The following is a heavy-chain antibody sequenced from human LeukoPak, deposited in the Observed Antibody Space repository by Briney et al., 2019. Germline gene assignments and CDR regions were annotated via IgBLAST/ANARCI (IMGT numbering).Heavy chain of an antibody. J-gene: IGHJ4*02. Sequence: PSETLSLTCNVSGGSMTGYYWSWIRQPPGKGLEWIGYTYSSGTTNYNPSLQSRVNISVDTPKNQFTLRVNSLSAADTAVYYCARRIRNWNVYIDKWGQGTLVTVSS. CDR1: GGSMTGYY. CDR2: TYSSGTT. CDR3: ARRIRNWNVYIDK. D-gene: IGHD1-20*01. V-gene: IGHV4-4*09.